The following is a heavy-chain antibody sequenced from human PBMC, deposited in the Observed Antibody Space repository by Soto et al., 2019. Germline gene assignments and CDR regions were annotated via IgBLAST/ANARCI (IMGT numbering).Heavy chain of an antibody. CDR2: IKTKTDGGPT. CDR1: EFTFSNAW. Sequence: EEQLVESGGGLVKPGGSLRLSCAASEFTFSNAWMSWVRQAPGKGLEWVGRIKTKTDGGPTDYAAPVKDRFTISRDDSKNTLYLLMNSLKTEDTAVYYCATASSGFARYFDLWGRGTLVIVSS. J-gene: IGHJ2*01. D-gene: IGHD5-12*01. CDR3: ATASSGFARYFDL. V-gene: IGHV3-15*01.